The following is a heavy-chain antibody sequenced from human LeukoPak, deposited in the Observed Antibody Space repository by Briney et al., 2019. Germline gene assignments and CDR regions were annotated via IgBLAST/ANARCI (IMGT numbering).Heavy chain of an antibody. V-gene: IGHV1-18*01. CDR1: GYTFTSYG. Sequence: ASVKVSCKASGYTFTSYGISWVRQAPGQGLEWMGWISACNGNTNYAQKLQGRVTMTTDTSTSTAYMELRSLRSDDTAVYYCARDCSSTSCTGQFDYWGQGTLVTVSS. D-gene: IGHD2-2*01. CDR2: ISACNGNT. CDR3: ARDCSSTSCTGQFDY. J-gene: IGHJ4*02.